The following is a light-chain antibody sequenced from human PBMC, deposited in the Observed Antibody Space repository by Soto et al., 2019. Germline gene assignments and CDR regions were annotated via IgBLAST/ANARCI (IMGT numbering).Light chain of an antibody. V-gene: IGKV3-15*01. CDR3: QHYSDWPLT. CDR1: HGIGTA. CDR2: GAS. Sequence: EIVMTQSPATLSVSPGEGATLSCRASHGIGTALAWCQQKPGQTPRLLMYGASIRATGVPARFSGSASGTEFTLTITSLQSEDFAVYYCQHYSDWPLTFGGGTKVDIK. J-gene: IGKJ4*01.